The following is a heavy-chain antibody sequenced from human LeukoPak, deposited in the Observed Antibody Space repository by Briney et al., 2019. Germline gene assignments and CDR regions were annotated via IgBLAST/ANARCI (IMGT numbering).Heavy chain of an antibody. CDR2: ITANGDTT. CDR1: GFIFRSYA. J-gene: IGHJ5*02. V-gene: IGHV3-23*01. CDR3: ASDPIKAAGHNWFDP. Sequence: GGSLRLSCVGSGFIFRSYAVTWVRQAPGKGLDWVSSITANGDTTYYADSVKGRFTISRDNAKNSLYLQMNSLRAEDTAVYYCASDPIKAAGHNWFDPWGQGTLVTVSS. D-gene: IGHD6-13*01.